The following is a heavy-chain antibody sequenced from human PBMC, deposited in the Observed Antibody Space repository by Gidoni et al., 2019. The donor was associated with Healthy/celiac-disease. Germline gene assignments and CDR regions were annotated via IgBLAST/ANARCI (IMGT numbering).Heavy chain of an antibody. CDR2: IYSGGST. CDR1: GFTVSSNY. J-gene: IGHJ6*02. D-gene: IGHD1-1*01. Sequence: EVQLVESGGGLVQPGGSLRLSCAASGFTVSSNYMSWVRQAPGKGLEWVSVIYSGGSTSYADSVKGRFTISRHNSKNTLYLQMNSLRAEDTAVYYCARSWNYYYYGMDVWGQGTTVTVSS. CDR3: ARSWNYYYYGMDV. V-gene: IGHV3-53*04.